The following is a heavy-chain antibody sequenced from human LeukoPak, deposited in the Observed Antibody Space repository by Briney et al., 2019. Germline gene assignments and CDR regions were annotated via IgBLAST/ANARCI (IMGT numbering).Heavy chain of an antibody. J-gene: IGHJ4*02. Sequence: PGGSLRLSCAASGFTFSTYWMHWVRQDPGKGLVWVSVINTDGSSTTYADSVKGRFTISRDNAKNTLFLQMNSLRAEDTAMYYCATVVTATAHIIHYWGQGTLVTVSS. D-gene: IGHD1-20*01. V-gene: IGHV3-74*03. CDR2: INTDGSST. CDR3: ATVVTATAHIIHY. CDR1: GFTFSTYW.